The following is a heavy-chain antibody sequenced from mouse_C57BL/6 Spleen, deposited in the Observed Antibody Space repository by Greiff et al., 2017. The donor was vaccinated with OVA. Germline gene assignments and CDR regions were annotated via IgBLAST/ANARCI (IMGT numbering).Heavy chain of an antibody. J-gene: IGHJ1*03. D-gene: IGHD1-1*01. CDR2: ISSGGSYT. CDR1: GFTFSSYG. CDR3: ARHGGTTVVAHWYFDV. Sequence: VKLVESGGDLVKPGGSLKLSCAASGFTFSSYGMSWVRQTPDKRLEWVATISSGGSYTYYPDSVKGRFTISRDNAKNTLYLQMSSLKSEDTAMYYCARHGGTTVVAHWYFDVWGTGTTVTVSS. V-gene: IGHV5-6*02.